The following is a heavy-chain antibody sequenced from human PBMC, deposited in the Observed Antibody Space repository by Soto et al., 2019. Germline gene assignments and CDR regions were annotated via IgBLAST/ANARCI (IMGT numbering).Heavy chain of an antibody. CDR3: AADHCSGGSCYWDAFDI. J-gene: IGHJ3*02. CDR1: GFTFTSSA. D-gene: IGHD2-15*01. V-gene: IGHV1-58*01. CDR2: IVVGSGIT. Sequence: SVKVSCKASGFTFTSSAVQWVRQARGQRLEWIGWIVVGSGITNYAQKFQERVTITRDMSTSTAYMELSSLRSEDTAVYYCAADHCSGGSCYWDAFDIWGQGTMVTVSS.